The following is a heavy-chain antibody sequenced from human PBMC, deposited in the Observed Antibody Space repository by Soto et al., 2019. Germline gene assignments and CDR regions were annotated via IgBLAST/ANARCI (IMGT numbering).Heavy chain of an antibody. CDR2: IYFSGST. J-gene: IGHJ4*02. CDR1: GGSISSRESY. D-gene: IGHD6-25*01. CDR3: ARLNSGWHPTFDS. Sequence: SETLSLTCSVSGGSISSRESYWGWIRHPPGKGLEWIGTIYFSGSTYYNPSLKSRVTISVDTSKNQFSLNLTSVTVADTALYYCARLNSGWHPTFDSWGQGTLVTVSS. V-gene: IGHV4-39*07.